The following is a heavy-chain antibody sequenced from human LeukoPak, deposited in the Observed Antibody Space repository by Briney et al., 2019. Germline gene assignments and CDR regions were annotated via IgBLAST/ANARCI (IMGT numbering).Heavy chain of an antibody. CDR1: GFTVISNY. CDR2: IDSSGDVI. D-gene: IGHD6-13*01. CDR3: AKGTHSSSWHWYDP. J-gene: IGHJ5*02. Sequence: GGSLRLSCAASGFTVISNYMSWVRQAPGKGLEWLSYIDSSGDVIYYADSVKGRFTISRDNAKNSLYLQMNSLRAEDTAVYYCAKGTHSSSWHWYDPWGQGTLVTVSS. V-gene: IGHV3-11*01.